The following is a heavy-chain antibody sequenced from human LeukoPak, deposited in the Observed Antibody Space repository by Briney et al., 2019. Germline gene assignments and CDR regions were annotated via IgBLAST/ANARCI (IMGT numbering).Heavy chain of an antibody. CDR3: ATIKVRANNYDTDGFEY. Sequence: GGSLRLSCAASGFTLSSFWMSWVRQAPGKGLEWVANIKQDGNEKYYADSVKGRFTISRDNAKNSLYLQMNRLRAEDTAVYYCATIKVRANNYDTDGFEYWGQGTLVTVSS. CDR2: IKQDGNEK. V-gene: IGHV3-7*05. J-gene: IGHJ4*02. CDR1: GFTLSSFW. D-gene: IGHD3-10*01.